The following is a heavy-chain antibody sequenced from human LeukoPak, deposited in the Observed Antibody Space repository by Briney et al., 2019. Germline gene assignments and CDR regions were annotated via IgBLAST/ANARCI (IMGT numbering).Heavy chain of an antibody. J-gene: IGHJ4*02. Sequence: SETLSLTCTVSGVSIKTNSDYWGWLRQPPGKGLEWIGSIYYSGSTYYNPSLKSRVTISVDTSKNQFSLKLSSVTAADTAVYYCAGMVRGARFFDYWGQGTLVTVSS. V-gene: IGHV4-39*07. CDR2: IYYSGST. D-gene: IGHD3-10*01. CDR3: AGMVRGARFFDY. CDR1: GVSIKTNSDY.